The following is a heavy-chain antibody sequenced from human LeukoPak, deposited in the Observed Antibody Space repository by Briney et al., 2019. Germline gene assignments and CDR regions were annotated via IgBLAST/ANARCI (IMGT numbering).Heavy chain of an antibody. J-gene: IGHJ3*02. CDR3: ARGPYYYDSSGYYYYAFDI. V-gene: IGHV1-2*02. D-gene: IGHD3-22*01. Sequence: SVKVSCKASGYTFTGYYMHWVRQAPGQGLEWMGWINPNSGGTNYAQKFQGRVTMTRDTSISTAYMELSRLRSDDTAVYYCARGPYYYDSSGYYYYAFDIWGQGTMVTVSS. CDR1: GYTFTGYY. CDR2: INPNSGGT.